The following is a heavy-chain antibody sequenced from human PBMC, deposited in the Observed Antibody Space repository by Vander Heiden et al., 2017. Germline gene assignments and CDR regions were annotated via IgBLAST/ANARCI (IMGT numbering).Heavy chain of an antibody. J-gene: IGHJ4*02. CDR3: ARDGPYSSSPAGNYFDY. Sequence: QVQPVESGGGVVQRGRSLRISCAASGFTFSSYGMHGVRQAPGTGREWVAVIWYDGSNKDYADSVKGRFTISRDNSKNTLYPHMNSLRADDPAVYYWARDGPYSSSPAGNYFDYWGQGTLVTVSS. D-gene: IGHD6-13*01. CDR1: GFTFSSYG. CDR2: IWYDGSNK. V-gene: IGHV3-33*01.